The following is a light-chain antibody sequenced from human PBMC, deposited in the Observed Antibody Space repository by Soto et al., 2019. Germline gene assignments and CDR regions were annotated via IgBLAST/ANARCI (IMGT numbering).Light chain of an antibody. J-gene: IGKJ5*01. Sequence: EIVLTQSPGTLSLSPGERATLSCRASQSVSSSYLAWYQQKPGQAPRVLIYGASSRATGIPDRFSATGSETDFTLTISGLQSGDSAVYFCQQYNNWPFSFGQGTRLEIK. CDR1: QSVSSSY. V-gene: IGKV3-20*01. CDR3: QQYNNWPFS. CDR2: GAS.